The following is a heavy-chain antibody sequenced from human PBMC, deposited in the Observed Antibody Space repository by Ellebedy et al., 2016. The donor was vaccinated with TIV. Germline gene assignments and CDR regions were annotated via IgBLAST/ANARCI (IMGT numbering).Heavy chain of an antibody. CDR3: ARLQTRYWNYSPFDY. CDR2: IKQDGSEK. CDR1: GFTFSSYW. Sequence: GGSLRLXCAASGFTFSSYWMSWVRQAPGKGLEWVANIKQDGSEKYYVDSVKGRFTISRDNAKNSLYLQMNSLRAEDTAVYYCARLQTRYWNYSPFDYWGQGTLVTVSS. D-gene: IGHD1-7*01. J-gene: IGHJ4*02. V-gene: IGHV3-7*01.